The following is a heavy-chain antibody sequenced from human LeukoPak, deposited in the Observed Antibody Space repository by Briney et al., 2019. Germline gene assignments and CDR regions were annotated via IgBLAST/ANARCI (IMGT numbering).Heavy chain of an antibody. CDR3: ARDPPEDEWNSLDS. V-gene: IGHV4-59*02. J-gene: IGHJ4*02. CDR2: IHYSGLT. D-gene: IGHD1-7*01. Sequence: SETLSLTCTVSGGSVNGYYWNWIRHAPGKGLVWIGFIHYSGLTVYSPSLQSRVSMSVDTSRNQFSLDLSSVTAADTALYYCARDPPEDEWNSLDSWGQGILVTVSS. CDR1: GGSVNGYY.